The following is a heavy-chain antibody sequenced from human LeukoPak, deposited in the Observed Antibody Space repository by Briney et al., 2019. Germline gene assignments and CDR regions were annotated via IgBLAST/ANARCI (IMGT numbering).Heavy chain of an antibody. J-gene: IGHJ4*02. CDR3: ASLSLGHY. D-gene: IGHD6-6*01. CDR1: GFTFSNYM. V-gene: IGHV3-74*01. Sequence: GGSLRLSCAASGFTFSNYMMHWVRQAPGKGLVWVSRIKSDGITITYADSVKGRFTISRDTSKNTLSLQMNSLRAEDTAVYYCASLSLGHYWGQGTLVTVSS. CDR2: IKSDGITI.